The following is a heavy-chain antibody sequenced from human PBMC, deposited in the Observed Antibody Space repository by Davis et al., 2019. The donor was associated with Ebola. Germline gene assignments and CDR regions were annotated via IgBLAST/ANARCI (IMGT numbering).Heavy chain of an antibody. J-gene: IGHJ3*02. CDR1: GGSITTYF. CDR2: IHHSGSA. Sequence: PSETLSLTCTLSGGSITTYFWSWIRQPPGKGLEWVGYIHHSGSANSNPSLKSRVTFSIDTSKSQVSLKLTSVTAADTAVYYCARDTRPCGGDCYDDTFDMWGQGTMVIVSS. V-gene: IGHV4-59*12. CDR3: ARDTRPCGGDCYDDTFDM. D-gene: IGHD2-21*01.